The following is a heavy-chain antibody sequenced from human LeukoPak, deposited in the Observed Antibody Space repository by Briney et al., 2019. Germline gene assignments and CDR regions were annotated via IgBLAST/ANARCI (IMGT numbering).Heavy chain of an antibody. D-gene: IGHD4-17*01. CDR2: ISYDGSNK. J-gene: IGHJ4*02. CDR1: GFTFSSSA. CDR3: ASDRDYTVTFDY. Sequence: PGRSLRLSCAASGFTFSSSAMHWVRQAPGRGLEWVAFISYDGSNKYYADSVKGRFTISRDNSKNTLYLQMNSLRAEDTAVYYCASDRDYTVTFDYWGQGALVTVSS. V-gene: IGHV3-30-3*01.